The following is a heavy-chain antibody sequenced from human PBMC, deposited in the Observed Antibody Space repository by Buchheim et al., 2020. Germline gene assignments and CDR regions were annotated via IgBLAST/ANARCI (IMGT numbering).Heavy chain of an antibody. Sequence: VQVVESGGGVVQPGRSLRLSCGASGFPFSIYTMNWVRQAPGKGLEWVAVISYDGNNKYYAESVKGRFTISRDNSKHTVDLEMNSMRGDDTAVYYCATNAVAGHEGYWGQGT. D-gene: IGHD6-19*01. CDR2: ISYDGNNK. V-gene: IGHV3-30-3*01. CDR1: GFPFSIYT. J-gene: IGHJ4*03. CDR3: ATNAVAGHEGY.